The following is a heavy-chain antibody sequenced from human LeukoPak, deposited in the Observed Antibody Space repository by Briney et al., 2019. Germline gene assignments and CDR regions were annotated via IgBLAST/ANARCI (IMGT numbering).Heavy chain of an antibody. V-gene: IGHV4-59*08. Sequence: SETLSLTCTVSGVSISSYYWSWLRQPPGKGLEWIGYIFYSGSTNYNPSVKSRVTISVDMSKNQISLQMTSVTAADTAMHYYARGYSYGFKRYWVPGGLVTVSS. J-gene: IGHJ4*02. CDR1: GVSISSYY. D-gene: IGHD5-18*01. CDR3: ARGYSYGFKRY. CDR2: IFYSGST.